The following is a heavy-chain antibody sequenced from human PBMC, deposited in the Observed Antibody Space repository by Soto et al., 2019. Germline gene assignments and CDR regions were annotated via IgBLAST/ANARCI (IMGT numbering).Heavy chain of an antibody. CDR3: ARVTTVETGSY. J-gene: IGHJ4*02. V-gene: IGHV1-18*01. Sequence: QVQLVQSGAEVKKPGASVKVSCKASGYTFTSYGINWVRQAPGQGLEWMGWISAYNGNTNYAQKLQGRVTRTTDTTATTAYMPLMSLASAHTALYYCARVTTVETGSYWRQGTLVTVSS. D-gene: IGHD4-17*01. CDR1: GYTFTSYG. CDR2: ISAYNGNT.